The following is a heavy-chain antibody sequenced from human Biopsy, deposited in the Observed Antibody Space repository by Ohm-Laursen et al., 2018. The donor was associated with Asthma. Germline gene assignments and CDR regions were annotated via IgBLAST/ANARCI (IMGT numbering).Heavy chain of an antibody. Sequence: SLRLSCAASGFTFSGYTMNWVRQAPGKGLEWVSSITSSSSYIFYADSVKGRFTISRDSPRNSLYLQMNSLRAEDTAVYYCARDAPTGGYIDYWGLGTLVTVSS. V-gene: IGHV3-21*01. CDR1: GFTFSGYT. CDR3: ARDAPTGGYIDY. CDR2: ITSSSSYI. J-gene: IGHJ4*02. D-gene: IGHD7-27*01.